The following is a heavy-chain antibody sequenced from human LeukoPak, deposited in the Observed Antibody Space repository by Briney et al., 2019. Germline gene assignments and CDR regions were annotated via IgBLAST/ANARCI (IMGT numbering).Heavy chain of an antibody. CDR1: GGSISTYY. CDR3: ARLYSSSSHFDY. V-gene: IGHV4-4*07. D-gene: IGHD6-6*01. J-gene: IGHJ4*02. CDR2: IYTSGTT. Sequence: SETLSLTCTVSGGSISTYYWSWIRQPAGKGMEWIGHIYTSGTTNYNPSLKSRVTMSVDTSKNQFSLKLNSVTAADTAVYCCARLYSSSSHFDYWGQGTLVTVSS.